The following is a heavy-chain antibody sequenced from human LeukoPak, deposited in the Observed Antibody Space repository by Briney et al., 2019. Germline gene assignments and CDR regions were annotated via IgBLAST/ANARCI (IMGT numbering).Heavy chain of an antibody. J-gene: IGHJ4*02. D-gene: IGHD3-3*01. CDR3: ARGSYDFWSGYSKTWRSNYFDY. CDR1: GYTFTGYY. CDR2: INPNSGGT. V-gene: IGHV1-2*02. Sequence: GASVKVSCKASGYTFTGYYTHWVRQAPGQGLEWMGWINPNSGGTNYAQKFQGRVTMTRDTSISTAYMELSRLRSDDTAVYYCARGSYDFWSGYSKTWRSNYFDYWGQGTLVTVSS.